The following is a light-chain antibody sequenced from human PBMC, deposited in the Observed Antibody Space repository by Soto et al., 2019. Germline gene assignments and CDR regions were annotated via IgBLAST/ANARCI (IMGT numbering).Light chain of an antibody. Sequence: ENVLTQSPGTLSLSPGERATLSCRASQSVSSSYLAWYQQKPGQAPRLLIYGASSRATGIPDRFSGSGSGTDFTLTINRLEPEDFAVYYCQQYGSSPRTFGQGTTVEIK. CDR1: QSVSSSY. CDR2: GAS. J-gene: IGKJ1*01. CDR3: QQYGSSPRT. V-gene: IGKV3-20*01.